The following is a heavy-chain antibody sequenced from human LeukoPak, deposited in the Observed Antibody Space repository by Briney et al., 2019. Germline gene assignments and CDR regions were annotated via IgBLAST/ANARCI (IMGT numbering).Heavy chain of an antibody. CDR1: GFTFSSYA. V-gene: IGHV3-30*04. D-gene: IGHD3-10*01. CDR3: ARATHYYAPYFDF. J-gene: IGHJ4*02. CDR2: ISYDGSNK. Sequence: GRSLRLSCAASGFTFSSYAMHWVRQAPGKGLEWVAVISYDGSNKYYADSVKGRFTISRDNSKHTLYLQMNSLRAEDTAVYYCARATHYYAPYFDFWGQGTLVTVSS.